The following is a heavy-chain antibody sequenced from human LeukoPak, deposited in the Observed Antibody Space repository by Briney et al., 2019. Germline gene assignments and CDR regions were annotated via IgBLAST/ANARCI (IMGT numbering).Heavy chain of an antibody. D-gene: IGHD6-19*01. J-gene: IGHJ4*02. CDR2: IIPIFGTA. CDR1: GGTFSSYA. CDR3: ATSVASTGFSDY. Sequence: SVKVSCKASGGTFSSYAISGVRQAPGQGLEWMGGIIPIFGTANYAQKFQGRVTITTDESTSTAYMELSSLRSEDTAVYYCATSVASTGFSDYWGQGTLVTVSS. V-gene: IGHV1-69*05.